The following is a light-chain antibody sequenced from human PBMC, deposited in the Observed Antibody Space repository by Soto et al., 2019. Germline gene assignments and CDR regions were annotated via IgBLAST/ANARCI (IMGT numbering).Light chain of an antibody. V-gene: IGLV2-23*01. CDR1: SSVVGSYNL. J-gene: IGLJ1*01. CDR2: EGG. CDR3: CSFARGNTYV. Sequence: QSVLTQPASVSGSPGQSITLSCTGTSSVVGSYNLVSWYQQHPGKAPKLMISEGGKRPSGVSTRFSGSKSGNTASLTISGLQAEDEADYYCCSFARGNTYVFGTGTKVTDX.